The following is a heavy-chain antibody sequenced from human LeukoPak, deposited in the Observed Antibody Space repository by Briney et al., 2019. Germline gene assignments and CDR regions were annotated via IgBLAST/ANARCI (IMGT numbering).Heavy chain of an antibody. CDR2: INPNRGGT. D-gene: IGHD3-10*01. J-gene: IGHJ4*02. CDR3: ARRYYYGSGSFYNDYFDY. Sequence: ASVKVSCKASGYTFTGYFIHWVRQAPGQGLEWMGSINPNRGGTNYAQNFQGRVTMTRDTSISTAYMELSRLRPDDTALYYCARRYYYGSGSFYNDYFDYWGQGTLVTVSS. V-gene: IGHV1-2*02. CDR1: GYTFTGYF.